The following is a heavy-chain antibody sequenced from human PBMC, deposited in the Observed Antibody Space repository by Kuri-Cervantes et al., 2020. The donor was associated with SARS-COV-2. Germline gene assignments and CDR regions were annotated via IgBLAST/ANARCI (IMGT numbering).Heavy chain of an antibody. V-gene: IGHV3-30*02. J-gene: IGHJ6*03. CDR3: AKDLESQQLVRGLVYYYYMDA. CDR1: GFTFSSYG. D-gene: IGHD6-13*01. Sequence: GGSLRLSCAASGFTFSSYGMHWVRQAPGKGLEWVAFIRYDGSNKYYADSVKGRFTISRDNSKNTLYLQMNSLRAEDTAVYYCAKDLESQQLVRGLVYYYYMDAWGKGTTVTVSS. CDR2: IRYDGSNK.